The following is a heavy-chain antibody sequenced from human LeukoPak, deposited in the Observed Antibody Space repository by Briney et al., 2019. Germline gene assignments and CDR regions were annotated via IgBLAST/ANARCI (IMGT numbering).Heavy chain of an antibody. Sequence: GGSLRLSCAASGFTFSNAWMSWVRQAPGKGLEWVGRIKSKTDGGTTDYAAPVKGRFTISRDDSKNTLYLQMNSLKTEDTAVYYCTTDETYYYDTSGYCSSSNFEYWGQGTLVTVSS. V-gene: IGHV3-15*01. CDR3: TTDETYYYDTSGYCSSSNFEY. CDR2: IKSKTDGGTT. D-gene: IGHD3-22*01. J-gene: IGHJ4*02. CDR1: GFTFSNAW.